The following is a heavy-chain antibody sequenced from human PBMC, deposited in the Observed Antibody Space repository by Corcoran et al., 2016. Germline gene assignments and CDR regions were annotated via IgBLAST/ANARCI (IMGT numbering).Heavy chain of an antibody. Sequence: QVQLQESGPGLVKPSETLSLTCTVSDGSVSSSASYWGWIRQPPGKGLEWISDIYYTGSTHYNPSLKGRVTISLDTSKNQFSLRLTSVTAADTGVDFCARGMYAVRSHYFDYWGQGARVTVSS. D-gene: IGHD2-8*01. CDR1: DGSVSSSASY. CDR2: IYYTGST. V-gene: IGHV4-39*07. J-gene: IGHJ4*02. CDR3: ARGMYAVRSHYFDY.